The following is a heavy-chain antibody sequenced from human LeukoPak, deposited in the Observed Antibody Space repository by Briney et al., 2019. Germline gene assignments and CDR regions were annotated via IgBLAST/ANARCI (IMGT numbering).Heavy chain of an antibody. J-gene: IGHJ3*02. D-gene: IGHD3-22*01. V-gene: IGHV3-30*18. CDR2: ISYDGSNK. CDR3: AKPYDSSGYDAFDI. CDR1: GFTFSSYG. Sequence: PGRSLRLSCAASGFTFSSYGMHWVRQAPGKGLEWVAVISYDGSNKYYADSVKGRFTISRDNSKNTLYLQMNSLRAEDTAVYYCAKPYDSSGYDAFDIWGQGTMVTVSS.